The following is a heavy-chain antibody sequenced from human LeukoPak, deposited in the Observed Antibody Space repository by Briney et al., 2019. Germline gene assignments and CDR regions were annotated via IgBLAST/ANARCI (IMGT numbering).Heavy chain of an antibody. CDR2: ISGSGGST. Sequence: TGGTLRLSCAASGFTFSSYGMSWVRQAPGKGLEWVSAISGSGGSTYYADSVKGRFTISRDNSKNTLYLQMNSLRAEDTAVYYCAKVLLKNADSDYWGQGTLVTVSS. CDR1: GFTFSSYG. D-gene: IGHD4-17*01. CDR3: AKVLLKNADSDY. V-gene: IGHV3-23*01. J-gene: IGHJ4*02.